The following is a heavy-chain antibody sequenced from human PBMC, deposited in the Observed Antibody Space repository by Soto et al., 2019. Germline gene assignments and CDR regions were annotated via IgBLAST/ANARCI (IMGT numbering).Heavy chain of an antibody. V-gene: IGHV1-3*01. D-gene: IGHD3-10*01. CDR3: ASLLWFGELLYSGGP. Sequence: ASVKVSCKASGYTFTSYAMHWVRQAPGQRLEWMGWINAGNGNTKYSQKFQGRVTITRDTSASTAYMELSSLRSEDTAVYYCASLLWFGELLYSGGPWGQGTPVTVSS. CDR1: GYTFTSYA. J-gene: IGHJ5*02. CDR2: INAGNGNT.